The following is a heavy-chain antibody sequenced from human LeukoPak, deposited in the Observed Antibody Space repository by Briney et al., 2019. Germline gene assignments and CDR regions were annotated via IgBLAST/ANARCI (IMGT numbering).Heavy chain of an antibody. J-gene: IGHJ4*02. D-gene: IGHD3-9*01. CDR2: ISGSGGST. Sequence: GGSLRLSCVASGLTVSNHWMSWVRQAPGKGLEWVSAISGSGGSTYYADSVKGRFTISRDNSKNTLYLQMNSLGAEDTAVYYCVGDDILTGYYSGDYWGQGTLVTVSS. V-gene: IGHV3-23*01. CDR1: GLTVSNHW. CDR3: VGDDILTGYYSGDY.